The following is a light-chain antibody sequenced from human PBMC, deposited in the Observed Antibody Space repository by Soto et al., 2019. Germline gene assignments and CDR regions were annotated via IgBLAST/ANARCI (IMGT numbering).Light chain of an antibody. CDR1: QSISANY. Sequence: EIMLTQSPGTLSLSPGERATLSCRASQSISANYLAWYQQKPGQAPRLLIYGVSIRATGIPDRFAGSGSGPDFTLTISRLEPEDFAVYYCHQYGVSPKTFGQGTKVDIK. J-gene: IGKJ1*01. CDR3: HQYGVSPKT. CDR2: GVS. V-gene: IGKV3-20*01.